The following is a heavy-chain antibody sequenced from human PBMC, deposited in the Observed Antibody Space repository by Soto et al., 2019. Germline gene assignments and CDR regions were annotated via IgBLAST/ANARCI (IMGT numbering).Heavy chain of an antibody. CDR3: AREGAAIFGVVLPYYYYGMDV. Sequence: VGSLRLSCAASGFTFSGYWMSWVRQAPGKGLEWVANIKQDGSEKYYVDSVKGRFTISRDNAKNSLYLQMNSLRAEDTAVYYCAREGAAIFGVVLPYYYYGMDVWGQGTTVTVSS. V-gene: IGHV3-7*01. J-gene: IGHJ6*02. CDR2: IKQDGSEK. CDR1: GFTFSGYW. D-gene: IGHD3-3*01.